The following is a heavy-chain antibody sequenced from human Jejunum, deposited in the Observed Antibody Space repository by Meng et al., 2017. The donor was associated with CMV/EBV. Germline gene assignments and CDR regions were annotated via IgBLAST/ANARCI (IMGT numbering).Heavy chain of an antibody. CDR1: GFTFSTYG. CDR2: IRNDGSNK. Sequence: QVQLVESGGGVVQPWESLRLSCATSGFTFSTYGMHWVRQAPGKGLEWVTFIRNDGSNKYYVDSVKGRFTTSRDNSKNTVYLQVNSLRVEDTAVYYCVKEGLEYWGQGTLVTVSS. CDR3: VKEGLEY. V-gene: IGHV3-30*02. J-gene: IGHJ4*02. D-gene: IGHD6-6*01.